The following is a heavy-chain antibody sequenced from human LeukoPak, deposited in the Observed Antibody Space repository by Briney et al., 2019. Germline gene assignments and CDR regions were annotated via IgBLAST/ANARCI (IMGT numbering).Heavy chain of an antibody. CDR1: GYTFTSYY. CDR2: INPSGGST. CDR3: ARGPITMIVVVIPDFDY. D-gene: IGHD3-22*01. V-gene: IGHV1-46*01. J-gene: IGHJ4*02. Sequence: ASVKVSCKASGYTFTSYYMHWVRQAPGQGLEWMGIINPSGGSTSYAQKFQGRVTMTRDTSTSTVYMELSSLRSEDTAVYYCARGPITMIVVVIPDFDYWGQGTLVTVST.